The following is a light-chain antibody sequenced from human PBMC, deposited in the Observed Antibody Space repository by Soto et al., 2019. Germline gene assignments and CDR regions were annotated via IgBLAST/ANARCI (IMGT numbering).Light chain of an antibody. CDR2: DAS. CDR3: QQYGNSPT. Sequence: EIVLTQSPGTLSLSPGERATLSCRASQSVSSSYLAWYQQKPGQAPRLLIYDASSRATAIPDRFSGSGSGTDFTLTISRLEPEDFAVYYCQQYGNSPTFGQGTRLEIK. V-gene: IGKV3-20*01. CDR1: QSVSSSY. J-gene: IGKJ5*01.